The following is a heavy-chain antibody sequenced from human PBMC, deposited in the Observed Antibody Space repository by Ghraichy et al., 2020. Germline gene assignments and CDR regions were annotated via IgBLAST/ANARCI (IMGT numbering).Heavy chain of an antibody. Sequence: GGSLTLSCAASGFTFSRYGMHWVRQAPGKGLEWVAVTSYDGSNKFYGGSVQGRFTISRDNSKNTLYLQMNYLRPGDTAVYYCAKERDTSGYYSFRGDYYGMDVWGQGTTVTVSS. CDR1: GFTFSRYG. D-gene: IGHD3-22*01. CDR3: AKERDTSGYYSFRGDYYGMDV. J-gene: IGHJ6*02. CDR2: TSYDGSNK. V-gene: IGHV3-30*18.